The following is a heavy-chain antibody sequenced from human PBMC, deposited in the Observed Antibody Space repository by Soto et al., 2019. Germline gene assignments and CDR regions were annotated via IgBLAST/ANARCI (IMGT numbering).Heavy chain of an antibody. CDR2: IWYDGSAT. CDR3: ARDIAVRRIDE. Sequence: QVQLVQSGGGVVQPGKSLRLSCGASGFTFGLYGMHWVRQAPGKGLEWVSFIWYDGSATYYGDSVKGRFTISKDDSTNTLYLQMNSLRAEDTAVYYCARDIAVRRIDEWGQGTLVTVAS. V-gene: IGHV3-33*01. CDR1: GFTFGLYG. J-gene: IGHJ4*02. D-gene: IGHD6-6*01.